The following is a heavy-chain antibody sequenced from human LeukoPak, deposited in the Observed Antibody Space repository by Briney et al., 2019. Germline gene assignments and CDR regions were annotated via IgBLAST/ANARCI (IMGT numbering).Heavy chain of an antibody. D-gene: IGHD2-15*01. V-gene: IGHV3-74*01. Sequence: GGSLRLSCAASGFTFSSYWMHWVRQGPGKGLVWVSRINSDGSSTSYADSVKGRFTISRDNAKNTLFLQMSSLRAEDTAVYYCARDYLVVASNWFDPWGQGTLVTVSS. CDR2: INSDGSST. CDR1: GFTFSSYW. CDR3: ARDYLVVASNWFDP. J-gene: IGHJ5*01.